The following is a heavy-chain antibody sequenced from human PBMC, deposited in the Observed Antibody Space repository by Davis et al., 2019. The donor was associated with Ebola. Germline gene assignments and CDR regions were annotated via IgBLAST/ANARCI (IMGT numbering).Heavy chain of an antibody. Sequence: PGGSLRLSCAASGFTFSSYGMHWVRQAPGKGLEWVAVIWYDGSNKYYADSVKGRFTISRDNSKNTLYLQMNSLRAEDTAVYYCAKDTGYSSSWFYEFDYWGQGTLVTVSS. V-gene: IGHV3-30*02. CDR2: IWYDGSNK. D-gene: IGHD6-13*01. CDR3: AKDTGYSSSWFYEFDY. J-gene: IGHJ4*02. CDR1: GFTFSSYG.